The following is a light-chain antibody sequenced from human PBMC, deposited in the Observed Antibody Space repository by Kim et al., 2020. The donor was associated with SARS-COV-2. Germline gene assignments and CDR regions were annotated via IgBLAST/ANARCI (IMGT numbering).Light chain of an antibody. J-gene: IGKJ1*01. CDR2: AAC. CDR1: QNISNS. CDR3: QKYDSAPWT. V-gene: IGKV1-27*01. Sequence: AAGESRVTITCRANQNISNSLAWYQKRPGKVPNLLFSAACSLRSGVPSRISSSGAGADFTLTISSLQHEDVAAYYYQKYDSAPWTFGPGTKVDIK.